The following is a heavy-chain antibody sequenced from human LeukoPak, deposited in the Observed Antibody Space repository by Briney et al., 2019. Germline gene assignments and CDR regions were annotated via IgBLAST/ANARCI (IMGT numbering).Heavy chain of an antibody. CDR3: ARVGETLAVAGPHYFDY. D-gene: IGHD6-19*01. V-gene: IGHV3-33*01. CDR1: GFTFSNYG. Sequence: GGSLRLSCAASGFTFSNYGMHWVRQAPGKGLEWVAVIWYDGSDKYHADSVKGRFTISRDNSKNTLYLQMNSLRVEDTAVYYCARVGETLAVAGPHYFDYWGQGTLVTVSS. CDR2: IWYDGSDK. J-gene: IGHJ4*02.